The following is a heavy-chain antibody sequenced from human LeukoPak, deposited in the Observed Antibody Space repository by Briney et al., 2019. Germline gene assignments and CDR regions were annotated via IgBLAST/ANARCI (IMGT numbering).Heavy chain of an antibody. V-gene: IGHV4-39*01. CDR1: GGSISSSSYY. D-gene: IGHD1-1*01. CDR3: ARAASSGGDYFDY. CDR2: IYYSGST. Sequence: KPSETLSLTCTVSGGSISSSSYYWGWIRQPPGKGLEWIGSIYYSGSTYYNPSLKSRVTISVDTSKNQFSLKLSSVTAADTAVYYCARAASSGGDYFDYWGQGTLVTVSS. J-gene: IGHJ4*02.